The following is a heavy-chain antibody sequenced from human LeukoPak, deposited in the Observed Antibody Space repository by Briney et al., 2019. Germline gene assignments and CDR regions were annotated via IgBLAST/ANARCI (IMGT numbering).Heavy chain of an antibody. D-gene: IGHD5-24*01. CDR2: ISSSSSYT. V-gene: IGHV3-11*06. J-gene: IGHJ4*02. CDR1: GFTVSSNF. Sequence: PGGSLRLSCAASGFTVSSNFMNWVRQAPGKGLEWVSYISSSSSYTNYADSVKGRFTISRDNAKNSLYLQMNSLRAEDTAVYYCARGGDGYNWYYFDYWGQGTLVTVSS. CDR3: ARGGDGYNWYYFDY.